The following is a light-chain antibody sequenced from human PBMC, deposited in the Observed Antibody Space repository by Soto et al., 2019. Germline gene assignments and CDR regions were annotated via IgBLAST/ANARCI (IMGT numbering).Light chain of an antibody. CDR3: QQYGSSPPYT. V-gene: IGKV3-20*01. Sequence: EIVLTQSPGTLSLSPGERATLSCSASQIVSSDHLAWYQQKPGQAPRLLIYGASNRPIGIPDSFSGSGSGTDFTLTISRLETEDFAVYYCQQYGSSPPYTFGQGTKLEIQ. J-gene: IGKJ2*01. CDR1: QIVSSDH. CDR2: GAS.